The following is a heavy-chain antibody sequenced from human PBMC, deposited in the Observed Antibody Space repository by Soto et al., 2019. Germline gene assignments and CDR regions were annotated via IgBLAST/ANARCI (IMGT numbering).Heavy chain of an antibody. J-gene: IGHJ4*02. D-gene: IGHD3-22*01. CDR3: ALEGSYDSSGYYYY. V-gene: IGHV3-23*01. Sequence: GGSLRLSCAASGFTFNSYAMTWVRQAPGKGLEWVSTISGSDENTYYADSVKGRFTISRDNSKNTLYLQMNSLRAEDTAVYYCALEGSYDSSGYYYYWGQGTLVTVSS. CDR1: GFTFNSYA. CDR2: ISGSDENT.